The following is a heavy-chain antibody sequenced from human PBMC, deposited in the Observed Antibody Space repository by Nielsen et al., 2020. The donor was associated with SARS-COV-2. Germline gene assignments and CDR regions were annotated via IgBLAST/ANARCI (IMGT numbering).Heavy chain of an antibody. Sequence: GGSLRLPCAASGFTFSSYGMHWVRQAPGKGLEWVAVIPYDGSNKYYADSVKGRFTISRDNSKNTLYLQMNSLRAEDTAVYYCAKDRVRFLEWLLGLGFDYWGQGTLVTVSS. V-gene: IGHV3-30*18. CDR1: GFTFSSYG. J-gene: IGHJ4*02. D-gene: IGHD3-3*01. CDR2: IPYDGSNK. CDR3: AKDRVRFLEWLLGLGFDY.